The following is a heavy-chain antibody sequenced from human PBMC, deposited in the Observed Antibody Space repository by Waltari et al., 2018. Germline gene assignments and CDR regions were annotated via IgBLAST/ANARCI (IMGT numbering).Heavy chain of an antibody. D-gene: IGHD6-13*01. CDR1: GFTFSNAW. CDR2: IKSKTDGGTT. Sequence: EVQLVESGGGLVQPGGSLRLSCAASGFTFSNAWMSWVRQAPGKGLEWVGRIKSKTDGGTTDYAAHVKGRFTISRDDSKNTLYLQMNSLKTEDTAVYYCTTGLAAASSSDYWGQGTLVTVSS. V-gene: IGHV3-15*01. J-gene: IGHJ4*02. CDR3: TTGLAAASSSDY.